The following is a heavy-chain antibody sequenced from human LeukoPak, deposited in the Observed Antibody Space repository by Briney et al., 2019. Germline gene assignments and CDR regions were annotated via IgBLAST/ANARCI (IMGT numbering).Heavy chain of an antibody. J-gene: IGHJ4*02. CDR2: INTDGSST. CDR3: GRDVRDCSGGSCYGVDY. V-gene: IGHV3-74*01. Sequence: PGGSLRLSCAASGFTFSSYWMHWVRQAPGMGLVWVSRINTDGSSTSYADSVKGRFTISRDNAKNTLYLQMNSLRAEDTAVYYCGRDVRDCSGGSCYGVDYWGQGTLVTVSS. CDR1: GFTFSSYW. D-gene: IGHD2-15*01.